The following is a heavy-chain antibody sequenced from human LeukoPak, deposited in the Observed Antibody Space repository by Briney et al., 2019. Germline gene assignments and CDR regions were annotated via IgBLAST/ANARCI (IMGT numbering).Heavy chain of an antibody. CDR1: GGSISHYY. Sequence: PSETLSLTCTVSGGSISHYYWSWIRQPAGKGLEWIGRIHSSGSTDYNPSLKSRVTMSVDTSKNQFSAKVNSVTAADTAVYYCARGLEVAADRALDYWGQGTLVTVSS. CDR2: IHSSGST. D-gene: IGHD2-15*01. J-gene: IGHJ4*02. V-gene: IGHV4-4*07. CDR3: ARGLEVAADRALDY.